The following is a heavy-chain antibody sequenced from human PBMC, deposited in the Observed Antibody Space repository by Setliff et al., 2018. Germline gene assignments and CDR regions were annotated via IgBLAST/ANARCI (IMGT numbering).Heavy chain of an antibody. J-gene: IGHJ4*02. CDR1: GFFFRSYE. CDR3: ARLRKDYGDYYYFDY. CDR2: LSSANNYI. V-gene: IGHV3-21*01. D-gene: IGHD4-17*01. Sequence: GESLKISCAASGFFFRSYEMIWVRQAPGKGLEWVSSLSSANNYIVYADSVKGRFTISRDNAKNSLYLQMNSLRAEDTAVYYCARLRKDYGDYYYFDYWGQGTLVTVSS.